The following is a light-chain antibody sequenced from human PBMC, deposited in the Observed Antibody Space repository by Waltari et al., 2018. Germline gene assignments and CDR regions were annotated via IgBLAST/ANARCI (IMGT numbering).Light chain of an antibody. CDR3: QHYNKLPLT. CDR2: WAS. J-gene: IGKJ4*01. CDR1: QSLFYSPKNKNY. V-gene: IGKV4-1*01. Sequence: DIEMTQSPDSLGVSLGERATITCKSSQSLFYSPKNKNYLAWYQQKRGQPPRLLISWASTRESGVPDRFSGSGSGTYFTLTISSLQSEDSALYFCQHYNKLPLTFGGGTKVEIK.